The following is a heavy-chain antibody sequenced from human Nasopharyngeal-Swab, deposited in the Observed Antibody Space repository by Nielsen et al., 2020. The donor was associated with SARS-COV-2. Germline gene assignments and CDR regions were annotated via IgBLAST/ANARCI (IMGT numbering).Heavy chain of an antibody. D-gene: IGHD2-21*02. CDR3: ARGCGGDCYSGFDY. J-gene: IGHJ4*02. V-gene: IGHV3-48*02. Sequence: WIRQPPGKGLEWVSFISSWSSTIYYADSVKGRFTISRDNAKNSLYLQMNSLRDEDTAVYFCARGCGGDCYSGFDYWGQGTLVTVSS. CDR2: ISSWSSTI.